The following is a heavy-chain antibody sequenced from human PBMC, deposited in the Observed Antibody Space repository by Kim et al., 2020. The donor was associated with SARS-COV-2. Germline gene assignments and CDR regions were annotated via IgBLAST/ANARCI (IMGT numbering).Heavy chain of an antibody. D-gene: IGHD3-10*01. J-gene: IGHJ6*02. CDR3: ARSMVRGVMSPYGMDV. V-gene: IGHV1-69*01. Sequence: KFQGRVTITADEYTSTAYMELSSLRSEDTAVYYCARSMVRGVMSPYGMDVWGQGTTVTVSS.